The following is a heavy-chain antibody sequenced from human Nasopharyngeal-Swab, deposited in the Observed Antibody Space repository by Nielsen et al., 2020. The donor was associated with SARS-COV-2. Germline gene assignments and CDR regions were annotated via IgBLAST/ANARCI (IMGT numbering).Heavy chain of an antibody. CDR2: IIPIFGTA. J-gene: IGHJ6*03. D-gene: IGHD2-2*01. V-gene: IGHV1-69*13. CDR1: GGTFSSYA. Sequence: SVKVSCKASGGTFSSYAISWVRQAPGQGLEWMGGIIPIFGTANYAQKFQGRVTITADESTSTAYMELSSLRSEDTAVYYCARANHCSSTSCYAGARMYYYYMDVWGKETTVTVSS. CDR3: ARANHCSSTSCYAGARMYYYYMDV.